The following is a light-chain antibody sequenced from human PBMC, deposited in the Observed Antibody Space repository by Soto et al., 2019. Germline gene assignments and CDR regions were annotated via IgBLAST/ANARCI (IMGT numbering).Light chain of an antibody. J-gene: IGKJ2*02. V-gene: IGKV3D-20*02. CDR2: SAS. Sequence: EIVLTQSPGTLSLSPGERATLSCRASQSVSSSYLAWYQQKPGQAPRLLIYSASNRAAGVPDRFSGSGSGADFSLTISRLEPEDFAVYYCQQRGKWPSTFGPGTKVEMK. CDR3: QQRGKWPST. CDR1: QSVSSSY.